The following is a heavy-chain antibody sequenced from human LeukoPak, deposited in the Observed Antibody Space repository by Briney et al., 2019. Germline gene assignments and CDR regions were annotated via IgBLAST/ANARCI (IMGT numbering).Heavy chain of an antibody. D-gene: IGHD3-16*01. CDR2: INPNTGGT. CDR1: GYSFTAYY. V-gene: IGHV1-2*02. Sequence: ASVKVSCKASGYSFTAYYMHWVRQAPGQGLEWMGWINPNTGGTNYAQKFQGRVSMTRDTSISTAYMELRGLRSDDTAIYYCARDFGGWFDPWGQGTLVTVSS. J-gene: IGHJ5*02. CDR3: ARDFGGWFDP.